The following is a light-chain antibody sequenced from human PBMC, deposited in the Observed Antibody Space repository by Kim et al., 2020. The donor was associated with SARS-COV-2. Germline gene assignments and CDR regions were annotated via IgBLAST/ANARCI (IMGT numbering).Light chain of an antibody. Sequence: LSPGERATLSCRASQSVSSFLARYQQKPGQAPRLLIYEASNRATGIPARISGSGSGTDFTLIISSLEPEDFAVYYCQQRKNWPLTFGGGTKVDIK. V-gene: IGKV3-11*01. CDR2: EAS. CDR1: QSVSSF. CDR3: QQRKNWPLT. J-gene: IGKJ4*01.